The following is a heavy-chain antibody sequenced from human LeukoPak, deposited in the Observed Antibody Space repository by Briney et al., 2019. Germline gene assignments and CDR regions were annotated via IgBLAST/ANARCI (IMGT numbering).Heavy chain of an antibody. V-gene: IGHV3-23*01. D-gene: IGHD6-19*01. Sequence: PGGSLRLSCAASGFTFSSYAMSWVRQAPGKGLEWVSAISGSGGSTYYADSVKGRFTISRDNSKNTLYLQMNSLRAEDTAVYYCAKVILAVAGQYYFDYWGQEPWSPSPQ. J-gene: IGHJ4*01. CDR1: GFTFSSYA. CDR2: ISGSGGST. CDR3: AKVILAVAGQYYFDY.